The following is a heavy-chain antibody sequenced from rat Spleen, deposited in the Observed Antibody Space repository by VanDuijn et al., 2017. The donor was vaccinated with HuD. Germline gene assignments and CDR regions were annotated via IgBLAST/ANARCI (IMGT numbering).Heavy chain of an antibody. CDR3: AREADIPCHYFDY. J-gene: IGHJ2*01. CDR2: ISYDGSST. D-gene: IGHD2-3*01. Sequence: EVQLVESGGGLVQPGRSLKLSCAASGFTFSDYNMAWVRQAPKKGLEWVATISYDGSSTYYRDSVKGRFTVSRDNAKSTLYLQMDSLRSEDTATYYCAREADIPCHYFDYWGQGVMVTVSS. V-gene: IGHV5-7*01. CDR1: GFTFSDYN.